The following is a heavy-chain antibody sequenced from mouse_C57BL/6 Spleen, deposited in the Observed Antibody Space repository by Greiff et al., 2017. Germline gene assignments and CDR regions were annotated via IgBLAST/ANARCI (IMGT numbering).Heavy chain of an antibody. J-gene: IGHJ4*01. CDR2: IAHEEGET. CDR3: TRSGDCSRLNAMAY. CDR1: GFYIRVHF. D-gene: IGHD1-2*01. Sequence: VQLQQLGAELVKPGASVKLFCIASGFYIRVHFMFWVKQRTEQGVEWIGGIAHEEGETKYAPKCQGKATITADTSSTTAYPQLSSLTSEDTAVYYDTRSGDCSRLNAMAYGDQG. V-gene: IGHV14-2*01.